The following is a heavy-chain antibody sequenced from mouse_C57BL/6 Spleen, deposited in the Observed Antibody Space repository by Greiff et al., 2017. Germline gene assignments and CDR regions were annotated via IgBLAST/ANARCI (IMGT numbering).Heavy chain of an antibody. Sequence: QVQLQQPGAELVMPGASVKLSCTASGYTFTSYWMHWVKQRPGQGLEWIGEIDPSDSYTNYNQKFKGKSTLTVDKSSSTAYMQLSSLTSEDSAVYYCARRGYYYGSSPCYYAMDYWGQGTSVTVSS. J-gene: IGHJ4*01. V-gene: IGHV1-69*01. CDR3: ARRGYYYGSSPCYYAMDY. CDR2: IDPSDSYT. CDR1: GYTFTSYW. D-gene: IGHD1-1*01.